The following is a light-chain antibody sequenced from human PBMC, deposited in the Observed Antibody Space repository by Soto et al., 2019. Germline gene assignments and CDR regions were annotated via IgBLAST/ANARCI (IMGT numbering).Light chain of an antibody. CDR3: QQRRIWPPIFT. Sequence: ETVLTQSPATLSLSPGERATLSCRASQSVGKFLAWYQQKPGQAPRLLIYDTSNRATGIPARFSGSGSETDFTLTISTLEPEDFAVYYCQQRRIWPPIFTFGPGTTVDIK. CDR1: QSVGKF. CDR2: DTS. V-gene: IGKV3-11*01. J-gene: IGKJ3*01.